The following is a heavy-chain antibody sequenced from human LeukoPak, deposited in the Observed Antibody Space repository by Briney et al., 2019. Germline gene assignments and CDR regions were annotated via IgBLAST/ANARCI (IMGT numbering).Heavy chain of an antibody. J-gene: IGHJ4*02. Sequence: GASVKVSCKASGYTFTRYAMNWVRQAPGQGLEWMGWTNTDTGNPTYAQGFTGRFVFSLDTSVSTAYLQISSLKAEDTALYYCARRGNRDGYNLGSDYWGQGTLVTVSS. CDR2: TNTDTGNP. CDR1: GYTFTRYA. CDR3: ARRGNRDGYNLGSDY. V-gene: IGHV7-4-1*02. D-gene: IGHD5-24*01.